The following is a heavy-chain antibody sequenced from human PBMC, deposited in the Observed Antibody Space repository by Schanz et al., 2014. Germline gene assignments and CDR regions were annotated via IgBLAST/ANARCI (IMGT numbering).Heavy chain of an antibody. CDR3: ARDHSAESYYSAGPPSDY. D-gene: IGHD1-26*01. CDR2: VSSDGNND. J-gene: IGHJ4*03. CDR1: GFTFSSYS. Sequence: VQLLESGGGLVQPGGSLRLSCAASGFTFSSYSMNWVRQAPGQGLEWVALVSSDGNNDYYTDSVKGRFTISRDNSKTLLYLQMNRLRAEDTAAYYCARDHSAESYYSAGPPSDYWGQGTLLTVSS. V-gene: IGHV3-30*03.